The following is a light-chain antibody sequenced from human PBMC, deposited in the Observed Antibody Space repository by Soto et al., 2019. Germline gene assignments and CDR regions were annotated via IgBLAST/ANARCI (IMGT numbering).Light chain of an antibody. Sequence: EIVLTQSPATLSLSPGERATLSCRASQSVSRYLAWYQQKPGQAPRLLIYDASNRATGIPARFSGSGSGTDFTLTISSLEPEDFAVYYCQQRSDWPFTFDGGTKVQIK. J-gene: IGKJ4*01. V-gene: IGKV3-11*01. CDR1: QSVSRY. CDR2: DAS. CDR3: QQRSDWPFT.